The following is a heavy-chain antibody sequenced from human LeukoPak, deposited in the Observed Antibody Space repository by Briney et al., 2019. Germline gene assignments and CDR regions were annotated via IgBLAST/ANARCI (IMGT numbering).Heavy chain of an antibody. V-gene: IGHV4-34*01. D-gene: IGHD2-8*01. Sequence: SETLSLTCAVYGGSFSGYYWSWTRQPPGKGLEWIGEINHSGSTNYNPSLKSRVTISVDTSKNQFSLKLSSVTAADTAVYYCARHKGMAENWFDPWGQGTLVTVSS. J-gene: IGHJ5*02. CDR2: INHSGST. CDR1: GGSFSGYY. CDR3: ARHKGMAENWFDP.